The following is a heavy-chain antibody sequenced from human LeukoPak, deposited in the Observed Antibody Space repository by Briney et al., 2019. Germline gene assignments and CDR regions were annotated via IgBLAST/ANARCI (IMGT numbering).Heavy chain of an antibody. Sequence: SVKVSCKASGGTFSSYAISWVRQAPGQGLEWMGRIIPILGIANYAQKFQGRVTITADKSTSTAYMELSSLRSEDTAAYYCASQYYGSGQFVDYWGQGTLVTVSS. D-gene: IGHD3-10*01. CDR1: GGTFSSYA. CDR2: IIPILGIA. V-gene: IGHV1-69*04. J-gene: IGHJ4*02. CDR3: ASQYYGSGQFVDY.